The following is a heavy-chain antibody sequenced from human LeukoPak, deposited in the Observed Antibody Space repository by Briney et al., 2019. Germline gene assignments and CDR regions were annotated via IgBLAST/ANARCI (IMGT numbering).Heavy chain of an antibody. D-gene: IGHD6-13*01. CDR1: GGSISSGSYY. J-gene: IGHJ4*02. V-gene: IGHV4-61*02. Sequence: SPTLSLTCTVSGGSISSGSYYWSWIRQPAGKGLEWFGRIYTSGSTNYNPSLKSRVTISVDTSKNQFSLKLSSVTAADTAVYYCASGTRYSSSWALDYWGQGTLVTVSS. CDR3: ASGTRYSSSWALDY. CDR2: IYTSGST.